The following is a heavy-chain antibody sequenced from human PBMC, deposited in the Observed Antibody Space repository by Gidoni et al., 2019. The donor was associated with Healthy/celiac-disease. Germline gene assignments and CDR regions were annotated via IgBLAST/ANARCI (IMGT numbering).Heavy chain of an antibody. CDR2: IYYSGST. J-gene: IGHJ6*03. Sequence: QLQLQESGPGLVKPSETLSLTCTVSGGSISSSSYYWGWIRQPPGKGLEWIGSIYYSGSTYYNPSLKSRVPISVDTSKNQFSLKLSSVTAADTAVYYCARQGGYFTRNYYYYYMDVWGKGTTVTVSS. V-gene: IGHV4-39*01. CDR3: ARQGGYFTRNYYYYYMDV. D-gene: IGHD3-22*01. CDR1: GGSISSSSYY.